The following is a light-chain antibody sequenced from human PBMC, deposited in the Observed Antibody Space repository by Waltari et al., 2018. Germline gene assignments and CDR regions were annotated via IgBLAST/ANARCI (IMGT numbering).Light chain of an antibody. CDR3: SSWDDSLNGPA. Sequence: QSVLTQPPPASGTPGQRVTIPCSGLRPNTANNSVNWYQQLPRTAPKLLMYNTNQRPSGVPDRFSGSRSGTSASLAISGLQSEDEGDYYCSSWDDSLNGPAFGGGTKVTVL. J-gene: IGLJ3*02. CDR1: RPNTANNS. V-gene: IGLV1-44*01. CDR2: NTN.